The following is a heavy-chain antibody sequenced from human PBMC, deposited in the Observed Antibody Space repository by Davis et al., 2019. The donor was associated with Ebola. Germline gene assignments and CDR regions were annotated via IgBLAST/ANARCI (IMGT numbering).Heavy chain of an antibody. D-gene: IGHD4-23*01. V-gene: IGHV4-59*11. CDR2: IYYSGST. J-gene: IGHJ6*03. CDR1: GGSISSHY. Sequence: PSETLSLTCTVSGGSISSHYWSWIRQPPGKGLEWIGYIYYSGSTNYNPSLKSRVTISVDTSKNQFSLKLSSVTAADTAVYYCARAGGYYFFYYYMDVWGKGTTVTVSS. CDR3: ARAGGYYFFYYYMDV.